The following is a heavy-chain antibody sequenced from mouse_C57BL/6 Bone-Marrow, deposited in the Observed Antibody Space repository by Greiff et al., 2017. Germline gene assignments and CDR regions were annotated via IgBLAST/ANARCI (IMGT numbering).Heavy chain of an antibody. Sequence: EVKLVESGPGLVKPSQTVFLTCTVTGISITTGNYRWSWIRQFPGNKLEWIGYIYYSGTLTYNPSLTSRTTLTRDTPKNQFFLEMNSLTAEDTATYDCARERGLITTGPWYFDVWGTGTTVTVSS. CDR2: IYYSGTL. D-gene: IGHD1-1*01. CDR1: GISITTGNYR. J-gene: IGHJ1*03. V-gene: IGHV3-5*01. CDR3: ARERGLITTGPWYFDV.